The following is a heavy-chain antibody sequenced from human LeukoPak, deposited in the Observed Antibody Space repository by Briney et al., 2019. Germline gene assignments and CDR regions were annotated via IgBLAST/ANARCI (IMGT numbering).Heavy chain of an antibody. CDR1: GFTFSGSA. D-gene: IGHD1-26*01. J-gene: IGHJ4*02. V-gene: IGHV3-73*01. CDR3: TTPDSGSYPYYFDY. CDR2: IRSKANSYAT. Sequence: GGSLRLSCAASGFTFSGSAMHWVRQASGKGLEWVGRIRSKANSYATAYAASVKGRFTISRDDSKNTAYLQMNSLKTEDTAVYYCTTPDSGSYPYYFDYWGQGTLVTVFS.